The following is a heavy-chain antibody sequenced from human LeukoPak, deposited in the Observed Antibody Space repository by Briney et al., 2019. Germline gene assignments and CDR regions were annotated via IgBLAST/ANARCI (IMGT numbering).Heavy chain of an antibody. V-gene: IGHV3-23*01. CDR3: ARAGTSSWSYWYFDL. Sequence: GGSLRLSCAASGFTFNIYAMSWVRQAPGKGLEWVSAISGSGGSTYYADSVKGRFTISRDNAKNSLYLQMNSPRAEDTAVYYCARAGTSSWSYWYFDLWGRGTLVTVSS. CDR1: GFTFNIYA. CDR2: ISGSGGST. J-gene: IGHJ2*01. D-gene: IGHD6-13*01.